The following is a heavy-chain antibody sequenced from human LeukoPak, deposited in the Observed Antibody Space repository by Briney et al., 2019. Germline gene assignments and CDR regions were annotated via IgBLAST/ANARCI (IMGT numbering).Heavy chain of an antibody. J-gene: IGHJ4*02. D-gene: IGHD6-19*01. V-gene: IGHV4-39*01. Sequence: PSETLSLTCAVSGGSIRNSSFYWGWIRQPPGKGLEWIGNIYYSGNTYYNPSLKSRITISVDTSKNQFSLKLSSVTAADTAVYYCAAPGWRDLFDYWGQGTLVTVSS. CDR3: AAPGWRDLFDY. CDR1: GGSIRNSSFY. CDR2: IYYSGNT.